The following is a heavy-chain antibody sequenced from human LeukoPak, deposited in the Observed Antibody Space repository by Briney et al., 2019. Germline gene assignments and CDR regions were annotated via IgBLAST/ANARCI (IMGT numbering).Heavy chain of an antibody. V-gene: IGHV4-38-2*02. D-gene: IGHD3-22*01. CDR3: ARGPYSYDSSGALDI. CDR1: GYSISSGYY. CDR2: IYYSGNT. J-gene: IGHJ3*02. Sequence: PSETLSLTCTVSGYSISSGYYWAWIRQPPGKGLEWIGSIYYSGNTYYNPSLKSRVTISVDTSKNQFSLKLSSVTAADTAVYFCARGPYSYDSSGALDIWGQGTMVTVSS.